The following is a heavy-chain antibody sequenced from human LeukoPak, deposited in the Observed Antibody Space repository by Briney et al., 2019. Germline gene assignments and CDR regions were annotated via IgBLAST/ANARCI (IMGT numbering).Heavy chain of an antibody. CDR1: GFTFSSYS. CDR3: ARDDDYGDSYWYFDL. V-gene: IGHV3-21*01. D-gene: IGHD4-17*01. Sequence: PGGSLRLSCAASGFTFSSYSMNWVRQAPGKGLEWVSSVSSGSSSIYYADSVRGRFTISRDNPKNTLYLQMNSLRAEDTAVYYCARDDDYGDSYWYFDLWGRGTLVTVSS. CDR2: VSSGSSSI. J-gene: IGHJ2*01.